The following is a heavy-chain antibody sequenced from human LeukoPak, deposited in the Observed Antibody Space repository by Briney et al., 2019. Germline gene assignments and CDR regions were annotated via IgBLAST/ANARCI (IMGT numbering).Heavy chain of an antibody. CDR1: GEPFNGYY. Sequence: PSETLSLTCAVYGEPFNGYYWNWIRQSPGKGLEWIGEINHSGSTNYNPSLKSRVTISVDTFKNQFSLKLNSVTAADTAVYYCASRYFCSSTSCYTFDYWGQGTLITVSS. D-gene: IGHD2-2*02. CDR3: ASRYFCSSTSCYTFDY. J-gene: IGHJ4*02. V-gene: IGHV4-34*01. CDR2: INHSGST.